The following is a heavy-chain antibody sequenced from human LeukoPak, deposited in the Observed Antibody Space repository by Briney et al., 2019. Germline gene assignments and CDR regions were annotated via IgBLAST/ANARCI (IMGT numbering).Heavy chain of an antibody. D-gene: IGHD5-18*01. CDR2: IYSSGST. J-gene: IGHJ3*02. CDR3: ARSDGYGLVGI. CDR1: GASINSGSNY. V-gene: IGHV4-39*07. Sequence: PSETLSLTCRVSGASINSGSNYWRWIRQPPGKTLEWIGSIYSSGSTYYNPSLKSRVIIMIDTPKNHFSLTLSSVTAADTAVYYCARSDGYGLVGIWGQGTMVTVSS.